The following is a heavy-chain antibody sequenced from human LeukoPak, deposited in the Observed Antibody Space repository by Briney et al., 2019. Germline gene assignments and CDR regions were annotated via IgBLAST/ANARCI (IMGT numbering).Heavy chain of an antibody. V-gene: IGHV4-59*11. J-gene: IGHJ3*02. D-gene: IGHD3-22*01. CDR1: GGSMRSRY. CDR2: IDYSGST. Sequence: PSETLSLTCTVSGGSMRSRYWSWIRQTPGKGLEWIGYIDYSGSTRYNPSLQSRVTISVDTSKNQFSLKLTSVTATDTAVYYCARLINNDNSGDADTFDMWGQGTVVTVFS. CDR3: ARLINNDNSGDADTFDM.